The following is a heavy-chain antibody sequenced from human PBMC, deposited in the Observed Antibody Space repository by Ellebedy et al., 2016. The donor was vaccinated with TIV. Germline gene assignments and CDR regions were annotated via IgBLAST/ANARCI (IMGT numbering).Heavy chain of an antibody. CDR3: ARGPRRGVPNWFDP. V-gene: IGHV4-59*08. D-gene: IGHD3-10*01. Sequence: MPGGSLRLSCTVSGGSISSYYWSWIRQPPGKGLEWIGYIYYSGSTNYNPSLKSRVTISVDTSKNQFPLKLSSVTAADTAVYYCARGPRRGVPNWFDPWGQGTLVTVSS. CDR2: IYYSGST. CDR1: GGSISSYY. J-gene: IGHJ5*02.